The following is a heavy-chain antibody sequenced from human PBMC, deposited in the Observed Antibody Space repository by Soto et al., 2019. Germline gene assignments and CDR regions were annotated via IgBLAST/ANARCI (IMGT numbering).Heavy chain of an antibody. CDR1: GGSISSYY. Sequence: ETLSLTCTVSGGSISSYYWTWIRQPPGKGLEWIGYIYYNENTNYNPSLKSRVTISVDTSKNQFSLKLTSVTAADTAVYYCARHQWGAYANRRGLDVWGQGTTVTVSS. CDR3: ARHQWGAYANRRGLDV. J-gene: IGHJ6*02. V-gene: IGHV4-59*08. D-gene: IGHD1-26*01. CDR2: IYYNENT.